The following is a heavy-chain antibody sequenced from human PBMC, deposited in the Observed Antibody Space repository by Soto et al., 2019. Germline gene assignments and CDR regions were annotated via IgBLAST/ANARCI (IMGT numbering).Heavy chain of an antibody. CDR3: AKTLYYYDSSGYQ. CDR2: ISGSGGST. CDR1: GFTFSSYA. D-gene: IGHD3-22*01. Sequence: EVQLLESGGGLVQPGGSLRLSCAAPGFTFSSYAMSWVRQAPGKGLEWVSAISGSGGSTYYADSVKGRFTISRDNSKNTLYLQMNSLRAEDTAVYYCAKTLYYYDSSGYQWGQGTLVTVSS. V-gene: IGHV3-23*01. J-gene: IGHJ4*02.